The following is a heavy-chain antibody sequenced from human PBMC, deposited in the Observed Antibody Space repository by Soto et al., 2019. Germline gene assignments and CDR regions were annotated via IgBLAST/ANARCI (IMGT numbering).Heavy chain of an antibody. Sequence: SETLSLTCAFYVGSFSGYYWSWIRHPPGKWLEWIGEINHSGSTNYNPSLKSRVTISVDTSKNQFSLKLSSVTAADTAVYYCARGGLLRFFTNHYYHYYGMQVWGQGTTVTVSS. D-gene: IGHD3-3*01. CDR1: VGSFSGYY. CDR3: ARGGLLRFFTNHYYHYYGMQV. CDR2: INHSGST. J-gene: IGHJ6*02. V-gene: IGHV4-34*01.